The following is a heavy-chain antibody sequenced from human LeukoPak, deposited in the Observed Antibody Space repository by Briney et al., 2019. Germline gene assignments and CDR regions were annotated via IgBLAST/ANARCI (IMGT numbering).Heavy chain of an antibody. CDR2: IYPAYSDT. Sequence: LGESLKISCKGSGYSFTSYWIGWVRQMPGKGLEWMGIIYPAYSDTRYSPSFQGRVIISADKSINTAYLQWSSLKASDTAVYYCASGYSTSWYVFWGQGTLVTVSS. J-gene: IGHJ4*02. D-gene: IGHD6-13*01. V-gene: IGHV5-51*01. CDR1: GYSFTSYW. CDR3: ASGYSTSWYVF.